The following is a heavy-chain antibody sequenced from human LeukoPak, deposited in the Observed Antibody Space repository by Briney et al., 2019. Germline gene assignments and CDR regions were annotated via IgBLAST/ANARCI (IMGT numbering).Heavy chain of an antibody. V-gene: IGHV4-59*08. J-gene: IGHJ3*02. D-gene: IGHD3-16*02. CDR1: GGSISSYY. CDR2: IYYSGST. Sequence: SETLSLTCTVSGGSISSYYWSWIRQPPGKGLEWIGYIYYSGSTNYNPSLKSRVTISVDTSKNQFSLKLSSVTAADTAVYYCARRYRSDAFDIWGQGTMVTVSS. CDR3: ARRYRSDAFDI.